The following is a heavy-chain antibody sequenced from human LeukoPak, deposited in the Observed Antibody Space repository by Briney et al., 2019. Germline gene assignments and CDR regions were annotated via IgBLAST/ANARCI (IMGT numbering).Heavy chain of an antibody. Sequence: PSETLSLTCAVYGGSFSGYYWSWIRQPPGKGLEWIGEINHSGSTNYNPSLKRRVTISVDTSKNQFSLKLSSVTAADTAVYYCARGHYGSGSYVDVWGKGTTVTVSS. V-gene: IGHV4-34*01. CDR1: GGSFSGYY. D-gene: IGHD3-10*01. CDR3: ARGHYGSGSYVDV. J-gene: IGHJ6*03. CDR2: INHSGST.